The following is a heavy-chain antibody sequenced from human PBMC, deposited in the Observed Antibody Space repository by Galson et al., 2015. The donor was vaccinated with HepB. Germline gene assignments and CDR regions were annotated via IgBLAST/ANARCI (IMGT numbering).Heavy chain of an antibody. CDR2: ISYDASNK. D-gene: IGHD6-6*01. CDR1: GFTFSSYV. Sequence: SLRLPCAASGFTFSSYVMHWVRQAPGKGQEWVALISYDASNKYCADSFRGRFSISRDNSKNTLYLQMNTLRAEDTAIYYCAKDWGWGSSAEGPVDYWGQGTLVTVSS. J-gene: IGHJ4*02. V-gene: IGHV3-30*18. CDR3: AKDWGWGSSAEGPVDY.